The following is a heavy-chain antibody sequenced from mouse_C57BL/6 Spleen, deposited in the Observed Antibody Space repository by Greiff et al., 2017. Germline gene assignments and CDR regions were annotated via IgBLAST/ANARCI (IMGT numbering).Heavy chain of an antibody. J-gene: IGHJ1*03. Sequence: DVQLQESGGGLVKPGGSLKLSCAASGFTFSDYGMHWVRQAPEKGLEWVAYISSGSSTIYYADTVKGRFTISRDNAKNTLFLQMTSLRSEDTAMYYCAREGTTGAFDVWGTGTTVTVSS. D-gene: IGHD1-1*01. V-gene: IGHV5-17*01. CDR3: AREGTTGAFDV. CDR2: ISSGSSTI. CDR1: GFTFSDYG.